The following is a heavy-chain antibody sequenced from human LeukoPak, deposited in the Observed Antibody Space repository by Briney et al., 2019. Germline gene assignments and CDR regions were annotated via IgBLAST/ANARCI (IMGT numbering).Heavy chain of an antibody. Sequence: GGSLTLSCAASGFTVSSNYMSWVRQAPGKGLEWVSIIFSGGATYYADSVKGRFTISRDNSKNTLYLQMNSLRAEDTAVYYCARGGDSSGYYYGDYWGQGTLVTVSS. CDR2: IFSGGAT. V-gene: IGHV3-66*01. D-gene: IGHD3-22*01. CDR1: GFTVSSNY. CDR3: ARGGDSSGYYYGDY. J-gene: IGHJ4*02.